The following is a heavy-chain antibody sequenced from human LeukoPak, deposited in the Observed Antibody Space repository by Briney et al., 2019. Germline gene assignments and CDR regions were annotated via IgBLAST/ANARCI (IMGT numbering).Heavy chain of an antibody. J-gene: IGHJ4*02. Sequence: ASVKVSCKSSGYTFTGYYMHWVRQAPGQGLEWMGWINPNSGGTNYAQKFQGRVTMTRDTSISTAYMELSRLRSDDTAVYYCARVMEVRGVIIKGLDYWGQGTLVTVSS. CDR1: GYTFTGYY. D-gene: IGHD3-10*01. V-gene: IGHV1-2*02. CDR3: ARVMEVRGVIIKGLDY. CDR2: INPNSGGT.